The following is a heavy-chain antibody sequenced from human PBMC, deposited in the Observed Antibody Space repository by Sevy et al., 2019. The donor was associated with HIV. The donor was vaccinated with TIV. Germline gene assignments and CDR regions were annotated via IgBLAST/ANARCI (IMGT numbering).Heavy chain of an antibody. CDR3: AKNTAAAGTGGFDY. Sequence: GGSLRLSCAASGLIFSHYGMHWVRQAPGKGLAWVAFISYDGSDTYYVDSVKGRFSISRDNSKNTVYLQINSLRTEDTALYYCAKNTAAAGTGGFDYWGQGTLVTVSS. CDR2: ISYDGSDT. D-gene: IGHD6-13*01. V-gene: IGHV3-30*02. CDR1: GLIFSHYG. J-gene: IGHJ4*02.